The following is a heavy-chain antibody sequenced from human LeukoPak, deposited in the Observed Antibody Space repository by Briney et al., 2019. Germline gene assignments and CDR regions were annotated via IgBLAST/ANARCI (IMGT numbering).Heavy chain of an antibody. CDR3: ASDYDSSGYYFI. CDR1: GCSISRYY. D-gene: IGHD3-22*01. Sequence: SETLSLTCTVSGCSISRYYWSWIRQPPGKGLEWIGYIYYSGSANYNPSLKSRVTISVDTSKNEFSLKLSSVTDADTAVYYCASDYDSSGYYFIWGQGTLVTVSS. V-gene: IGHV4-59*08. J-gene: IGHJ4*02. CDR2: IYYSGSA.